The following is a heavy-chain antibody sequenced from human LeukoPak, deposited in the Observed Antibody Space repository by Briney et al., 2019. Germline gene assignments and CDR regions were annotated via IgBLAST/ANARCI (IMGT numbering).Heavy chain of an antibody. J-gene: IGHJ4*02. CDR3: ARNKGTRVTRYYFDY. V-gene: IGHV1-2*02. Sequence: ASVKVSCKASGYTFTGYYMHWVRQAPGQGLEWMGWINPNSGGTNYAQNFQGRVTMTRDTSISTAYMELSRLRSDDTAVSYCARNKGTRVTRYYFDYGAREPWSPSPQ. CDR1: GYTFTGYY. CDR2: INPNSGGT. D-gene: IGHD1-14*01.